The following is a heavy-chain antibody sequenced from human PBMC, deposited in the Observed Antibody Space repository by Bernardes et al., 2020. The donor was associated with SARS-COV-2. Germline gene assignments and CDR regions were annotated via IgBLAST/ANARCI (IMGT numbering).Heavy chain of an antibody. J-gene: IGHJ4*02. D-gene: IGHD1-1*01. CDR1: GYTFTSYW. CDR2: IYPVDFDT. Sequence: GESLKISCQASGYTFTSYWIGWVRQVPGNGLEWMGIIYPVDFDTRYSPSFQGQVTISLDKSISTAYLQWSSLKASDTGMYCCARGGARTYMENFDNWGQGTQVTVSS. V-gene: IGHV5-51*01. CDR3: ARGGARTYMENFDN.